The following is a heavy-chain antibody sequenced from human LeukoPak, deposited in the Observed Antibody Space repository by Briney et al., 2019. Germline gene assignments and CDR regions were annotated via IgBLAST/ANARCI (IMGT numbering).Heavy chain of an antibody. Sequence: ASVKVSCKASGYTFTGYYMHWVRQAPGQGLEWIGWINPNSGGTNYAQKFQGRVTMTRDTSISTAYMELSRLRSDDTAVYYCARDQGYSSSWYPSYYYYYMDVWGKGTTVTVSS. CDR2: INPNSGGT. CDR3: ARDQGYSSSWYPSYYYYYMDV. CDR1: GYTFTGYY. D-gene: IGHD6-13*01. J-gene: IGHJ6*03. V-gene: IGHV1-2*02.